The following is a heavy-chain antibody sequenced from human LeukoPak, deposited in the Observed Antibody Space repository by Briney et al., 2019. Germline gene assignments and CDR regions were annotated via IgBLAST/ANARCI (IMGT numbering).Heavy chain of an antibody. V-gene: IGHV3-NL1*01. D-gene: IGHD3-22*01. CDR2: RFT. CDR3: AREGHSSGHAPAFDI. Sequence: PGGSLRLSCEAPGFTFGTSVMHWVRQAPGKGLEWVAGRFTHYVDSVKGRFTISGDNSKKTVYLQMSSLRPEDTAIYYCAREGHSSGHAPAFDIWGQGTMVTVSS. CDR1: GFTFGTSV. J-gene: IGHJ3*02.